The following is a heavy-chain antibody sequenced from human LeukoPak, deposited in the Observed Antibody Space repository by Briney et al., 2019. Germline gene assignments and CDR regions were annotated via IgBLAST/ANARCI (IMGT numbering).Heavy chain of an antibody. CDR2: INHSGST. CDR3: ARRIAIAADY. D-gene: IGHD6-13*01. Sequence: SETLSLTCAVSGYSISSGYYWGWIRQPPGKGLEWIGSINHSGSTYYNPSLKSRVTISVDTSKNQVSLKLSSVTAADTAVYYCARRIAIAADYWGQGTLVTVSS. V-gene: IGHV4-38-2*01. J-gene: IGHJ4*02. CDR1: GYSISSGYY.